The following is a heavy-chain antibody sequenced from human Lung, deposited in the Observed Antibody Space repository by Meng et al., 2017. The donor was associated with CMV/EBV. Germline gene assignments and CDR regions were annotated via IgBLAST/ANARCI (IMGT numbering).Heavy chain of an antibody. CDR3: ARAAHGWLPSKYDY. Sequence: SETLSLTCAVYGGSFSGYYWSWIRQPPGKGLEWIGEINHSGSTNYNPSLKSRVTISVDTSKNHFSLRLSSATAADTAVYYCARAAHGWLPSKYDYWGQGTLVTFSS. CDR1: GGSFSGYY. CDR2: INHSGST. D-gene: IGHD3-22*01. V-gene: IGHV4-34*01. J-gene: IGHJ4*02.